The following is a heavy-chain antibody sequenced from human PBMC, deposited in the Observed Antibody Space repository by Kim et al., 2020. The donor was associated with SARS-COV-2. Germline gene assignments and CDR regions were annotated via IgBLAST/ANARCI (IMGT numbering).Heavy chain of an antibody. CDR1: GFIVSSNH. J-gene: IGHJ4*02. Sequence: GGSLRLSCAASGFIVSSNHMTWVRQAPGKWLEWVSIIYADGRTFYADSVEGRFTISRDSSKNTLYLQMNSLRADDTAVYYCARDGTYRLENWGQGTLIT. CDR2: IYADGRT. CDR3: ARDGTYRLEN. V-gene: IGHV3-53*01. D-gene: IGHD1-26*01.